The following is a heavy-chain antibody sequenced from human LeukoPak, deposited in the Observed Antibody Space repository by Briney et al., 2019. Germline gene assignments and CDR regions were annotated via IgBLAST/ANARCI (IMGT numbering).Heavy chain of an antibody. CDR1: GYSISSGYY. Sequence: SETLSPTCTVSGYSISSGYYWGWIRQPPRKGLEWIGSIYHSGSTYYNPSLKSRVTISVDTSKNQFSLKLSSVTAADTAVYHCARGGWAWTTITTFDYWGQGTLVTVSA. D-gene: IGHD4-11*01. J-gene: IGHJ4*02. CDR2: IYHSGST. V-gene: IGHV4-38-2*02. CDR3: ARGGWAWTTITTFDY.